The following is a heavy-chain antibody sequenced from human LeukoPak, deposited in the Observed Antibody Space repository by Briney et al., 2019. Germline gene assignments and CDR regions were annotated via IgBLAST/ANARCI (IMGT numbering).Heavy chain of an antibody. J-gene: IGHJ4*02. D-gene: IGHD6-13*01. CDR3: ARFRYAAAAKHFDY. V-gene: IGHV1-2*02. CDR1: GYTFTGYY. CDR2: INPNSGGT. Sequence: ASVKVSCKASGYTFTGYYMHWVRQAPGQGLEWMGWINPNSGGTNYAQKFQGRVTMTRDTPISTAYMELSRLRSDDTAVYYCARFRYAAAAKHFDYWGQGTLVTVSS.